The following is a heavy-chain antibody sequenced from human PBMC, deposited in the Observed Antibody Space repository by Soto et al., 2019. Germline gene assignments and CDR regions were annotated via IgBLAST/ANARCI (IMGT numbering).Heavy chain of an antibody. V-gene: IGHV3-30-3*01. J-gene: IGHJ4*02. CDR1: GFIFSGYA. Sequence: QVQLVESGGGVVQPGRSLRLSSAASGFIFSGYALHWVRQAPGKGLEWVAVISYDGNTQYYADSVIGRFTVSRDNSNTMLYGQMNNLRDGDTAMYYSAKETNAYEINFGGQGTLVTVSS. CDR3: AKETNAYEINF. D-gene: IGHD3-9*01. CDR2: ISYDGNTQ.